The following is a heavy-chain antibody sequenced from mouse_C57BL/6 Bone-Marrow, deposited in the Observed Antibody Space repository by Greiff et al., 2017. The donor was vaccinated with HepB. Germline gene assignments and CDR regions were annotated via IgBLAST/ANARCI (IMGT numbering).Heavy chain of an antibody. CDR3: ARQGDYLPWFAY. CDR1: GFTFSDYY. J-gene: IGHJ3*01. CDR2: ISNGGGST. D-gene: IGHD2-4*01. Sequence: EVKLMESGGGLVQPGGSLKLSCAASGFTFSDYYMYWVRQTPEKRLEWVAYISNGGGSTYYPDTVKGRFTISRDNAKNTLYLQMSRLKSEDTAMYYCARQGDYLPWFAYWGQGTLVTVSA. V-gene: IGHV5-12*01.